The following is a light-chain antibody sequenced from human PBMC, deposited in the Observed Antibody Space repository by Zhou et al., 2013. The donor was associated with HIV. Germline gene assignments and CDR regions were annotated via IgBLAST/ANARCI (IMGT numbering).Light chain of an antibody. Sequence: DIQMTQSPSTLSASVGDRVTITCRASQSIDTWLAWYQQKSGKAPDLLIYEASNLKSGVPSRFSGSGSGTEFTLTINNLQPDDFATYYCLQYNFYPRTFGQGTKVEFK. V-gene: IGKV1-5*03. CDR1: QSIDTW. CDR2: EAS. CDR3: LQYNFYPRT. J-gene: IGKJ1*01.